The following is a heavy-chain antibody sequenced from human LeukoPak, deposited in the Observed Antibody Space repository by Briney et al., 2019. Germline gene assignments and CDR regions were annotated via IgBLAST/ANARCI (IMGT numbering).Heavy chain of an antibody. CDR1: GFTFDDYA. CDR3: AKALEMATSKFDY. CDR2: ISWNSGSI. V-gene: IGHV3-9*01. Sequence: PGRSPRLSCAASGFTFDDYAMHWVRQAPGKGLEWVSGISWNSGSIGYADSVKGRFTISRDNAKNSLYLQMNSLRAEDTALYYCAKALEMATSKFDYWGQGTLVTVSS. J-gene: IGHJ4*02. D-gene: IGHD5-24*01.